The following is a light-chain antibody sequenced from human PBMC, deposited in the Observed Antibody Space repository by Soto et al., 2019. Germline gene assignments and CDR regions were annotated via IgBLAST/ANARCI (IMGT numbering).Light chain of an antibody. Sequence: QSALTQPASVSGSLGQSITISCTGTSGDIGSYNRVSWYQQHPGKAPKLIIYEVTDRPSGVSNRFSGSKSGNTASLTISGLQAEDEAEYYCSSYTNINTRACVFGTGTKITVL. CDR2: EVT. CDR3: SSYTNINTRACV. J-gene: IGLJ1*01. CDR1: SGDIGSYNR. V-gene: IGLV2-14*01.